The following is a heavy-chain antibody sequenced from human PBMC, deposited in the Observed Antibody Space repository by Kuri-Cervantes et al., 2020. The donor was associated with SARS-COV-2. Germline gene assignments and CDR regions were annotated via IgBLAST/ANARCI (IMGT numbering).Heavy chain of an antibody. Sequence: SGPTLVKPTQTLTLTCTFSGFSLSSNGMRVSWIRQSPGKALEWLARFDWDGDKFYRPSLKTRLTISKDTSKNQVVLRMTNMDPGDTATYYCARTSWMAVGGGFDYWGQGILVTVSS. CDR2: FDWDGDK. CDR3: ARTSWMAVGGGFDY. J-gene: IGHJ4*02. D-gene: IGHD6-19*01. CDR1: GFSLSSNGMR. V-gene: IGHV2-70*04.